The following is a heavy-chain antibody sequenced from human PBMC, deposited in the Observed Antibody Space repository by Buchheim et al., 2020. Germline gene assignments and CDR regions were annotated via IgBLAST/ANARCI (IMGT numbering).Heavy chain of an antibody. J-gene: IGHJ6*02. Sequence: EVQLVESGGGLVQPGGSLRLSCAASGFTFSSYWMSWVRQAPGKGLEWVANIKQDGSEKYYVDSVKGRFTISRDNAKNSLYLQMNSLRAEDTAVYYCAREYSGSYYWYYYYYGMDVWGQGTT. CDR3: AREYSGSYYWYYYYYGMDV. CDR1: GFTFSSYW. V-gene: IGHV3-7*01. D-gene: IGHD1-26*01. CDR2: IKQDGSEK.